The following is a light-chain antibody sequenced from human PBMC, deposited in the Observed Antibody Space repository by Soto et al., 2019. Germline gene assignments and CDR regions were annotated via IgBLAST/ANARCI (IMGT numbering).Light chain of an antibody. V-gene: IGKV1-39*01. CDR3: QQSYSTPRT. CDR2: AAS. Sequence: DIQMTQSPSSRSASVGDRVTITCRASQNISSYLNWYQQKPGKAPKLLIYAASSLQSGVPSRFSGSGSGTDFTLTISSLQPEDFATYYCQQSYSTPRTFGQGTKVEIK. CDR1: QNISSY. J-gene: IGKJ1*01.